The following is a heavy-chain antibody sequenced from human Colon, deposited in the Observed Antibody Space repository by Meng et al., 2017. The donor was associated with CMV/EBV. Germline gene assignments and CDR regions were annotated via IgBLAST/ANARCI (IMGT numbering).Heavy chain of an antibody. Sequence: QVHLIQFGVEVKKPGATVKVSCKASGYIFTPYGVSWVRQAPGQGLEWMGWISAYNGQATYAQNLQGRVTLTTDTSTNTVYMEMRSLTSDDTAVYYCARGPYCSGATCYKQYFDYWGQGTLVTVSS. J-gene: IGHJ4*02. CDR3: ARGPYCSGATCYKQYFDY. D-gene: IGHD2-2*02. CDR2: ISAYNGQA. V-gene: IGHV1-18*01. CDR1: GYIFTPYG.